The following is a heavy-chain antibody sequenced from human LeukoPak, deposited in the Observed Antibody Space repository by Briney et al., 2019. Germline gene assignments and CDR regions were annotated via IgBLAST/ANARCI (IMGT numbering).Heavy chain of an antibody. Sequence: PGGSLRLSCAASGFTFSSYSMNWVRLAPGKGLEWVSYISGGGAPVYYADSVEGRFTVSRDNVKNSLYLQMHDLRVDDTAVYFCARDFRSSAWYIGDYWGQGTLVTVSS. CDR2: ISGGGAPV. V-gene: IGHV3-48*01. J-gene: IGHJ4*02. D-gene: IGHD6-13*01. CDR1: GFTFSSYS. CDR3: ARDFRSSAWYIGDY.